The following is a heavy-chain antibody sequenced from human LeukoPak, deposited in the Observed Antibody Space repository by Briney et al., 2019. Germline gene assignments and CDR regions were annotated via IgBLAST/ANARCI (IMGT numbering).Heavy chain of an antibody. V-gene: IGHV3-48*04. Sequence: PGGSLRLSCAASGFTFSSYSMNWVRQAPGKGLEWVSYISSSSSTIYYADSVKGRFTISRDNAKNSLYLRMNSLRAEDMALYYCAKDVGSSGWYYFDYWGQGTLVTVSS. CDR1: GFTFSSYS. D-gene: IGHD6-19*01. J-gene: IGHJ4*02. CDR3: AKDVGSSGWYYFDY. CDR2: ISSSSSTI.